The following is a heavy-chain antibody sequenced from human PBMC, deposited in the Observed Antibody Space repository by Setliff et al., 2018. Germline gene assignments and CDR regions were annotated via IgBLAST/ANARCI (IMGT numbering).Heavy chain of an antibody. Sequence: PGGSLRLSCAASGFTFSSYWMHWVRQAPGKGLVWVSRVNSDGSSTTYADSVKGRFTMSRDNANNALYLQMNSLTAEDTAVYYCAREMEAAGQRAFDIWGQGTMVTVS. CDR2: VNSDGSST. J-gene: IGHJ3*02. V-gene: IGHV3-74*01. CDR3: AREMEAAGQRAFDI. CDR1: GFTFSSYW. D-gene: IGHD6-13*01.